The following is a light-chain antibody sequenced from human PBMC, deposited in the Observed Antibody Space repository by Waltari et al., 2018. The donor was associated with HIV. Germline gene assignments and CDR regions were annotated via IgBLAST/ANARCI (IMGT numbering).Light chain of an antibody. J-gene: IGLJ2*01. V-gene: IGLV1-40*01. CDR2: DNT. Sequence: QSVLTQPPSVSGAPGQRVTIPCTGNSSNIWAGYHVHWYQQLPGKAPKLLISDNTNRPSGVPDRFSGSKSGTSASLAITGLRAEDEADYYCQSYPASLTVSLIFGGGTRLTVL. CDR3: QSYPASLTVSLI. CDR1: SSNIWAGYH.